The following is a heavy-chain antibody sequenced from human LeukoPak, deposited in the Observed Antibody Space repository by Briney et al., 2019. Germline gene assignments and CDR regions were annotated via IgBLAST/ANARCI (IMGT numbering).Heavy chain of an antibody. CDR2: IWYDGSNK. D-gene: IGHD6-13*01. CDR3: AKDEAAGHYYFDY. J-gene: IGHJ4*02. Sequence: PGRSLRLSCAASGFTFSSYGMHWVRQAPGKGLEWVAVIWYDGSNKYYADSVKGRFTISRDNSKNTLYLQMNSLRAEDTAVYYCAKDEAAGHYYFDYWGLGTLVTVSS. V-gene: IGHV3-33*06. CDR1: GFTFSSYG.